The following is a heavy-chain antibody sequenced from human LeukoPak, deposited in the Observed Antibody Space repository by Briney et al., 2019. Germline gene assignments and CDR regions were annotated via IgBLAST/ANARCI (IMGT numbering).Heavy chain of an antibody. Sequence: PSETLSLTCAVSGGSISSGGYSGSWLRQPPGTGLEWIGYIYHSGSTYYNPSLKSRVTISVDRSKNQFSLKLSSVTAADTAVYYCARVGRYSSGWYYFDYWGQGTLVTVSS. V-gene: IGHV4-30-2*01. D-gene: IGHD6-19*01. CDR1: GGSISSGGYS. CDR3: ARVGRYSSGWYYFDY. CDR2: IYHSGST. J-gene: IGHJ4*02.